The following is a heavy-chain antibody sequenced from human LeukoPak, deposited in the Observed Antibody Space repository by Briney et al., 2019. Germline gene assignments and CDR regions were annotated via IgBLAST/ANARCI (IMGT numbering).Heavy chain of an antibody. V-gene: IGHV3-53*01. D-gene: IGHD2-15*01. Sequence: GSLRLSCAASGFIVRSNYMSWVRQSPRKGLEWVSIMYSGGSTDYADSVKGRFIISRDHSKNTLYLQMNSLRAEDTAVYYCARDRYCSGGSCYGDAFDLWGQGTMVTVSS. CDR3: ARDRYCSGGSCYGDAFDL. J-gene: IGHJ3*01. CDR2: MYSGGST. CDR1: GFIVRSNY.